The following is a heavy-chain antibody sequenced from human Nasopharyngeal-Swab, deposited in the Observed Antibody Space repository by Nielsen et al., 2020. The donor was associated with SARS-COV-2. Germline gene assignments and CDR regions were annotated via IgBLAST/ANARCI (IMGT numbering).Heavy chain of an antibody. Sequence: GESLKISCAASGFTFSRYWMHWVRQAPGKGLEWVSAISGSGGSTYYADSVKGRFTISRDNSKNTLYLQMNSLRAEDTAVYYCAKASGSHYYDSSGYYGYWGQGTLVTVSS. CDR1: GFTFSRYW. D-gene: IGHD3-22*01. CDR2: ISGSGGST. J-gene: IGHJ4*02. CDR3: AKASGSHYYDSSGYYGY. V-gene: IGHV3-23*01.